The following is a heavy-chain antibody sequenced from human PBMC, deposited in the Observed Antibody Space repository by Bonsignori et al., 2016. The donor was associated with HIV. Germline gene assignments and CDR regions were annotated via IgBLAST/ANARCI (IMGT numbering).Heavy chain of an antibody. CDR2: INHRGVT. D-gene: IGHD3-3*01. Sequence: QVQLQQWGAGLLKPSETLSLTCAVYGGSFSGYYWNWIRQPPREGAWRTIGDINHRGVTNYKQSLKSRVTISVDTSKNQFSLKLSSVTAADTGVYYCARTNSDSDFWSGSYYYMDVWGQGTTVTVSS. CDR1: GGSFSGYY. J-gene: IGHJ6*03. V-gene: IGHV4-34*01. CDR3: ARTNSDSDFWSGSYYYMDV.